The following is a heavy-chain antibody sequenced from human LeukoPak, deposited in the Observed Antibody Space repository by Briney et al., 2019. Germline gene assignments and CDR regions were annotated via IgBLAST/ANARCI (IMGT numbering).Heavy chain of an antibody. CDR3: ARVGTAAALYFDL. CDR2: IKQDGSEK. CDR1: GFTFSSYW. J-gene: IGHJ4*01. Sequence: GGSLRLSCGVSGFTFSSYWMNWVRQAPGKGLEWVASIKQDGSEKSYVDSVKGRFTISRDNAKNSLYLQMSSLRAEDTAVYYCARVGTAAALYFDLWGQGTLVTVSS. D-gene: IGHD6-13*01. V-gene: IGHV3-7*01.